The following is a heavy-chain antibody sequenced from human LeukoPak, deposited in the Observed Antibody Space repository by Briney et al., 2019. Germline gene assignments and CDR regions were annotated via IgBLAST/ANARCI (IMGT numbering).Heavy chain of an antibody. J-gene: IGHJ4*02. CDR2: IYYSGSA. CDR1: GGSISSYY. Sequence: PSETLSLTCTVSGGSISSYYWGWIRQPPGKGLEWIGSIYYSGSAYYNPSPKGRVTISVDTSKNQFSLKLSSLTAADTAVYYCARHVRIAAAGSSTYDYWGPGTLVTVSS. CDR3: ARHVRIAAAGSSTYDY. D-gene: IGHD6-13*01. V-gene: IGHV4-39*01.